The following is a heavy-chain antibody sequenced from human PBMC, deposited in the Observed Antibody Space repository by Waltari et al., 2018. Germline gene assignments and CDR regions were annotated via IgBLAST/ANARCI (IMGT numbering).Heavy chain of an antibody. D-gene: IGHD6-19*01. CDR2: IYYSGST. V-gene: IGHV4-39*07. CDR3: ARGAVAATPRGWFDP. J-gene: IGHJ5*02. CDR1: GGSISSRSYY. Sequence: QLQLQESGPGLVKPSETLSLTCTVPGGSISSRSYYWGWLRQPPGTGLAWSGSIYYSGSTYYNPSLKRRVTISVDTSKNQFSLKLSSVTAADTAVYYCARGAVAATPRGWFDPWGQGTLVTVSS.